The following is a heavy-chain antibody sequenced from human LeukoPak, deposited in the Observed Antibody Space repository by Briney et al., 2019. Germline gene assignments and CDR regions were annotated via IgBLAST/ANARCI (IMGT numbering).Heavy chain of an antibody. V-gene: IGHV4-39*07. CDR1: GGSVSSTTYY. D-gene: IGHD6-13*01. Sequence: SETLSLTCTVSGGSVSSTTYYWSWIRQPPGKGLEWIASINYSGSTYYNPSLKSRVTISVDTSKNQFSLKLSSVAAADTAVYYCARVAAAADWFDPWGQGTLVTVSS. CDR2: INYSGST. J-gene: IGHJ5*02. CDR3: ARVAAAADWFDP.